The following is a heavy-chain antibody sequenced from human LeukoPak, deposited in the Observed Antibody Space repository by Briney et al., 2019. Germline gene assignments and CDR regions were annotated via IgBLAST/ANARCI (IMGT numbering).Heavy chain of an antibody. CDR1: GFTFDDYA. Sequence: GGPLRLSCAASGFTFDDYAMHWVRQAPGKGLEWVSGISWNSGTIGYADSVKGRFTISRDNAKNSLYLQMNSLRAEDTALYYCAKDGRYSSGGGWFDPWGQGTLVTVSS. V-gene: IGHV3-9*01. CDR2: ISWNSGTI. J-gene: IGHJ5*02. CDR3: AKDGRYSSGGGWFDP. D-gene: IGHD6-19*01.